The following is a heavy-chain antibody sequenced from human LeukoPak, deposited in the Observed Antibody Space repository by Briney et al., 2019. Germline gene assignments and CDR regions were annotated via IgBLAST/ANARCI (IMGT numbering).Heavy chain of an antibody. CDR3: ARGRVSSSTWYSTYYYFFYMDF. Sequence: PSETLSLTCAVYGGSFSGYYWSWIRQPPGKGLEWIGEINHSGSTNYNPSLNGRVSISRDTSNNFFSLRLRSVTAADTAVYFCARGRVSSSTWYSTYYYFFYMDFWGKGTTVTVSS. J-gene: IGHJ6*03. CDR2: INHSGST. V-gene: IGHV4-34*01. D-gene: IGHD4-11*01. CDR1: GGSFSGYY.